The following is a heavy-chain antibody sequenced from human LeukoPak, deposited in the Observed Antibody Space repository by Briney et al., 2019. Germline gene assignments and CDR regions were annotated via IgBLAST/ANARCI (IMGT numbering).Heavy chain of an antibody. D-gene: IGHD3-10*01. CDR2: IYYSGST. J-gene: IGHJ3*02. CDR3: ARVTMGYDAFDI. CDR1: GGSISSYY. Sequence: SETLSLTCTVSGGSISSYYWSWIRQPPGKGLEWIGYIYYSGSTNYNPSLKSRVTISVDTSKNQFSLKLSSVTVADTAVYYCARVTMGYDAFDIWGQGTMVTVSS. V-gene: IGHV4-59*01.